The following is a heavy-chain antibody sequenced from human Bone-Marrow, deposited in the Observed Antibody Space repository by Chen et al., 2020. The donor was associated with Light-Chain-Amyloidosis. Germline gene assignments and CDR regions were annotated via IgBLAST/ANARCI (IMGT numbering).Heavy chain of an antibody. CDR3: ARGRGGCWGSYYD. CDR2: INHSGST. D-gene: IGHD1-26*01. Sequence: QVQLQQWGAGLLKPSETLSLTCAVYGGSFSGYYWSWIRQPPGKGLEWIGEINHSGSTNYTPSLKSLLTISVDTSKKQLSLKLTSVTAADTAVYYCARGRGGCWGSYYDWGQGTLVTVSS. J-gene: IGHJ4*02. CDR1: GGSFSGYY. V-gene: IGHV4-34*01.